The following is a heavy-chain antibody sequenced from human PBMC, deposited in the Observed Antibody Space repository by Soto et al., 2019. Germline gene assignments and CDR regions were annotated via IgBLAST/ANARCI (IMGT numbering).Heavy chain of an antibody. V-gene: IGHV3-48*01. Sequence: GGSLRLSCAASGFTFSSYSMNWVRQAPGKGLEWVSYISSSSTIYYADSVKGRFTISRDNAKNSLYLQMNSLRAEDTAVYYCARDRGYSSSWYGLGYWGQGTLVTVSS. CDR2: ISSSSTI. D-gene: IGHD6-13*01. CDR3: ARDRGYSSSWYGLGY. J-gene: IGHJ4*02. CDR1: GFTFSSYS.